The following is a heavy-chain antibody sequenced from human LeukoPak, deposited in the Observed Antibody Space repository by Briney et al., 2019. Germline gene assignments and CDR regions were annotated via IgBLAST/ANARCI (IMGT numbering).Heavy chain of an antibody. CDR2: ISGSGGST. V-gene: IGHV3-23*01. Sequence: PGGSLRLSCAASGFTFSSYAMSWVRQAPGKELEWVSAISGSGGSTYYADSVKGRFTISRDNSKNTLYLQMNSLRAEDTAVYYCAKDWWGGDCGGDCYSSSDYWGQGTLVTVSS. CDR1: GFTFSSYA. J-gene: IGHJ4*02. CDR3: AKDWWGGDCGGDCYSSSDY. D-gene: IGHD2-21*02.